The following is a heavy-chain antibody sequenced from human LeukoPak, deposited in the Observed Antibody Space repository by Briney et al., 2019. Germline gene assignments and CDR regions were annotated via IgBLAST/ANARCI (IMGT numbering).Heavy chain of an antibody. V-gene: IGHV1-69*13. Sequence: ASVKVSCKASGGTFSSYAISWVRQAPGQGLEWMGGIIPIFGTANYAQKFQGRVTITADESTSTAYMELSSLRSEDTAVYYCARGHDSSGYNRPYYFDYWGQGTLVTVSS. CDR2: IIPIFGTA. CDR1: GGTFSSYA. J-gene: IGHJ4*02. CDR3: ARGHDSSGYNRPYYFDY. D-gene: IGHD3-22*01.